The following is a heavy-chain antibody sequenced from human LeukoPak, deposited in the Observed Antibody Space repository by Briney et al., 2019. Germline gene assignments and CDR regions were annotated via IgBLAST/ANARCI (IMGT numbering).Heavy chain of an antibody. Sequence: PSETLSLTCTVSGGSISSSSYYWGWIRQPPGKGLEWIGSIYYSGSTYHNPSLKSRVTISVDTSKNQFSLKLSSVTAADTAVYYCARLYGDYQAYYYYYYMDVWGKGTTVTISS. J-gene: IGHJ6*03. V-gene: IGHV4-39*01. CDR2: IYYSGST. D-gene: IGHD4-17*01. CDR3: ARLYGDYQAYYYYYYMDV. CDR1: GGSISSSSYY.